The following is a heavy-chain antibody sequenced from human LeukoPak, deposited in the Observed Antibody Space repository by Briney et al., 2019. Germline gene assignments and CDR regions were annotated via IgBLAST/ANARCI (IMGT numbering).Heavy chain of an antibody. CDR1: GYTVTDYY. CDR3: ARRISPDY. J-gene: IGHJ4*02. V-gene: IGHV1-2*02. Sequence: ASVKVSCKTSGYTVTDYYIHWVRQAPGQGLEWVGWIDPKTGGTDYAQKFQGRVTVTRDTSISTAYMELTRLRSDDTAVFYCARRISPDYWGQGTLVTVSS. CDR2: IDPKTGGT.